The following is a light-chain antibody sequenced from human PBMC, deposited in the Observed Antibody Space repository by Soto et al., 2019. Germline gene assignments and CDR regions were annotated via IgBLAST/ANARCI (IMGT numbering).Light chain of an antibody. J-gene: IGKJ2*01. Sequence: EIVLTQSPGTLSLSPGERATLSCRASQSVSGSYLAWYQQKPGQAPRLLIYGASRRATGIPDRFSGSGSGRDFSLTITSLEPEDFAVYYCQQYSSPPYTFGQGTKLEIK. V-gene: IGKV3-20*01. CDR2: GAS. CDR3: QQYSSPPYT. CDR1: QSVSGSY.